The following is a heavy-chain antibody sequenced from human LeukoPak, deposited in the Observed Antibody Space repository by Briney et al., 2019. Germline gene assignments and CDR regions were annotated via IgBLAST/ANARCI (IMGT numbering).Heavy chain of an antibody. V-gene: IGHV1-69*05. CDR3: ARDNYAGANWFDP. Sequence: SVKVSRKASGGTFSSYAISWVRQAPGQGLEWMGGIIPIFGTANYAQKFQGRVTITTDESTSTAYMELSSLRSEDTAVYYCARDNYAGANWFDPWGQGTLVTVSS. J-gene: IGHJ5*02. D-gene: IGHD1-7*01. CDR2: IIPIFGTA. CDR1: GGTFSSYA.